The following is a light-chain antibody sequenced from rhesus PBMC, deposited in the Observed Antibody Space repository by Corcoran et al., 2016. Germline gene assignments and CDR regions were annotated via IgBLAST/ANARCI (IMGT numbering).Light chain of an antibody. Sequence: DIQMTQSPSSLPASVGDRVTITCRASQDIIIWLAWYQQKPGKAPNLLIYRASNLEKGVPSRFSGSGFGTDFTLTINSLQPEDIATYYCQQHDNYPLTFGGGTKVEIK. CDR2: RAS. CDR3: QQHDNYPLT. V-gene: IGKV1-69*01. CDR1: QDIIIW. J-gene: IGKJ4*01.